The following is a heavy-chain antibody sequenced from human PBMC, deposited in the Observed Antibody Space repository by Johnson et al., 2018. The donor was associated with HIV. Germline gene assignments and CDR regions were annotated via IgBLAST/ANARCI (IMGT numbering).Heavy chain of an antibody. CDR2: IRYDGRNK. V-gene: IGHV3-30*02. J-gene: IGHJ3*02. CDR1: GFTFSSYG. CDR3: AKDLMSGNRREAFDI. D-gene: IGHD1-14*01. Sequence: QVQLVESGGGVVQPGGSLRLSCAASGFTFSSYGMHWVRQAPGKGLEWVAFIRYDGRNKYYADSGKGRFTISRDNSKNTLDLQMNGLRAEDTAVYYCAKDLMSGNRREAFDIWGQGTMVTVSS.